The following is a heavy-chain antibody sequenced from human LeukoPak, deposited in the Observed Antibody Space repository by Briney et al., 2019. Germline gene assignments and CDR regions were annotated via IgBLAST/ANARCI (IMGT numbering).Heavy chain of an antibody. Sequence: GGSLRLSCAASGFTFTSYAMSWVRQAPGKGLEWVSSISAATTNAYYADSVQGRFTISRDYSKNTLYLQMNSLRVEDTAVYYCAKNNDFWSGYSLDYWGQGTLVTVSS. CDR3: AKNNDFWSGYSLDY. J-gene: IGHJ4*02. V-gene: IGHV3-23*01. CDR1: GFTFTSYA. CDR2: ISAATTNA. D-gene: IGHD3-3*01.